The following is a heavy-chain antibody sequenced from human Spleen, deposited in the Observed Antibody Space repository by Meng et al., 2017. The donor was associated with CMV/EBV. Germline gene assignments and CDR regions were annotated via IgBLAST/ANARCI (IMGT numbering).Heavy chain of an antibody. CDR1: GGSFSGYY. J-gene: IGHJ5*02. D-gene: IGHD3-9*01. Sequence: GQHQRWGDGLLRPSGTLSLTCAVYGGSFSGYYWSWIRQPPGKGLEWIGEINHSGSTNYNPSLKSRVTISVDTSKNQFSLKLSSVTAADTAVYYCARAIDYDILTGYFGFDPWGQGTLVTVSS. V-gene: IGHV4-34*01. CDR3: ARAIDYDILTGYFGFDP. CDR2: INHSGST.